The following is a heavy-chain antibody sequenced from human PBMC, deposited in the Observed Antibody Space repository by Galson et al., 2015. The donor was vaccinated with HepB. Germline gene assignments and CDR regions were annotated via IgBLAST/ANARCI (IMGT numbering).Heavy chain of an antibody. Sequence: SVKVSCKVSGYTLPELSMHWARQAHGKGLEWMGGFDPEDGGIIYAQKFQGRVTMSEDTSSNTAHMELRYLRHDGTAVYYCATDPPHVSMVRGIIKYYYGMDVWGQWTTVTVSS. V-gene: IGHV1-24*01. CDR3: ATDPPHVSMVRGIIKYYYGMDV. CDR2: FDPEDGGI. J-gene: IGHJ6*02. CDR1: GYTLPELS. D-gene: IGHD3-10*01.